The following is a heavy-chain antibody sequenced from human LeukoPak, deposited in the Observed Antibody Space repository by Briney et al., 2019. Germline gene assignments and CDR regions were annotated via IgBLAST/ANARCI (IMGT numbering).Heavy chain of an antibody. V-gene: IGHV1-8*03. CDR1: GYTFTSYD. J-gene: IGHJ4*02. CDR2: MNPNSGNT. D-gene: IGHD6-19*01. CDR3: ARIAVAGKLRNDY. Sequence: ASVKVSXKASGYTFTSYDINWVRQATGQGLEWMGWMNPNSGNTGYAQKFQGRVTITRNTSISTAYMELSSLRSEDTAVYYCARIAVAGKLRNDYWGQGTLVTVSS.